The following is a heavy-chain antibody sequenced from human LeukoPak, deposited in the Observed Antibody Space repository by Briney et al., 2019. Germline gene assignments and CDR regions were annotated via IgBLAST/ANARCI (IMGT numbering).Heavy chain of an antibody. CDR2: IIPIFGTA. CDR1: GGTFSSYA. Sequence: SVKVSCKASGGTFSSYAISWVRQAPGQGLEWMGGIIPIFGTANYAQKFQGRVTITADESTSTAYMELSSLRSEDTAVYYCAAHNYYDSSGYHYLDYWGQGTLVTVSS. V-gene: IGHV1-69*13. D-gene: IGHD3-22*01. CDR3: AAHNYYDSSGYHYLDY. J-gene: IGHJ4*02.